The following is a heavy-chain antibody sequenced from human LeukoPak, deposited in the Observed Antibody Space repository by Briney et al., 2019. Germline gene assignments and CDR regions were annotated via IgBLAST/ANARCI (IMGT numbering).Heavy chain of an antibody. J-gene: IGHJ5*02. D-gene: IGHD3-3*01. CDR1: GYSISSGYY. CDR3: ARESIFGVAHNWFDP. V-gene: IGHV4-38-2*02. CDR2: IYHSGST. Sequence: SETLSLTCAVSGYSISSGYYWGWIRQPPGKELLWIVSIYHSGSTYYNPSLKSRVNISVDMSKNQFSLKLSSVTAADTAVYYCARESIFGVAHNWFDPWGQGTLVTVSS.